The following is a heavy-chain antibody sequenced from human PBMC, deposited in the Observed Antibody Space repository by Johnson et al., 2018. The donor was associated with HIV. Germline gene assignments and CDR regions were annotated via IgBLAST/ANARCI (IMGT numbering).Heavy chain of an antibody. J-gene: IGHJ3*02. CDR3: ATPPNHYYDSSGYAFDI. Sequence: QVQLVESGGGLVKPGGSLRLSCAASGFTFSDYYMSWIRQAPVKGLEWVSYISSSGSTIYYADSVKGQFTISRDNAKNSLYLQMNSLRAEDTAVYYCATPPNHYYDSSGYAFDIWGQGTMVTVSS. CDR1: GFTFSDYY. CDR2: ISSSGSTI. D-gene: IGHD3-22*01. V-gene: IGHV3-11*04.